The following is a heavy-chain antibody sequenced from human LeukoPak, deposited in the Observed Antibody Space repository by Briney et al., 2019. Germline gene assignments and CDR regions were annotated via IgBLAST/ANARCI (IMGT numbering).Heavy chain of an antibody. Sequence: GGSLRLSCAPSGFTVSSNYMSWVRQAPGKGLEWVSVIYSGGSTYYADSVKGRFTISRDNSKNTLYLQMNSLRAEDTAVYYCARDVGRYYDSSGYKNLRDYWGQGTLVTVSS. CDR2: IYSGGST. V-gene: IGHV3-53*01. CDR3: ARDVGRYYDSSGYKNLRDY. CDR1: GFTVSSNY. J-gene: IGHJ4*02. D-gene: IGHD3-22*01.